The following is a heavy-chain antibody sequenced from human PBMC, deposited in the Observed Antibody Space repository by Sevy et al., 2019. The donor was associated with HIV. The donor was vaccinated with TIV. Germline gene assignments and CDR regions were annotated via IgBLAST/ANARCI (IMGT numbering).Heavy chain of an antibody. Sequence: GGSLRLSCAASGFTFSSYAMSWVRQAPGKGLQWVSVIRGSGDSTYYADSVMGRFTIFRDNSKNTMYLQMTSLTAGDTAIYFCARRPDFGVVIPTGVLDVWGQGTTVTVSS. CDR2: IRGSGDST. D-gene: IGHD3-3*01. J-gene: IGHJ6*02. V-gene: IGHV3-23*01. CDR3: ARRPDFGVVIPTGVLDV. CDR1: GFTFSSYA.